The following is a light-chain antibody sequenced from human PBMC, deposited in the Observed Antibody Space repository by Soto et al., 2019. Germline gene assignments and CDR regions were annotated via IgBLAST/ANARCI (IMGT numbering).Light chain of an antibody. J-gene: IGLJ2*01. Sequence: SALTQPASVSGSPGQSITISCTGTSSDVGGYKYVSWYQQHPGKAPKLMIYEVSNRPSGVPDRFSGSKSGNTASLTISGLQAEDESDYYCCSFAGTYTIFGGGTKLTVL. V-gene: IGLV2-11*01. CDR3: CSFAGTYTI. CDR1: SSDVGGYKY. CDR2: EVS.